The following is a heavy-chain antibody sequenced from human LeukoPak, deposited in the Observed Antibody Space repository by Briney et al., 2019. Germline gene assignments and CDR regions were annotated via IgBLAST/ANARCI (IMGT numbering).Heavy chain of an antibody. J-gene: IGHJ3*02. V-gene: IGHV3-48*02. D-gene: IGHD3-22*01. CDR2: IFTNNSSI. CDR1: GSTFSNYN. Sequence: GGSLRLSCAASGSTFSNYNMNWVRLGPGPGMELDSFIFTNNSSIYYTNSFNGSLTISTDNAKNSLFLQMVSLRDEDTAVYYYWREGSYYDSGGRYAFDIWGQGTMVTVSS. CDR3: WREGSYYDSGGRYAFDI.